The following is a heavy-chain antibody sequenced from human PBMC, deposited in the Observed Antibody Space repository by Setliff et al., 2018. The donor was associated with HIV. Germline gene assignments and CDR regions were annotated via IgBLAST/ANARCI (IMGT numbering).Heavy chain of an antibody. J-gene: IGHJ4*02. Sequence: SETLSLTCTVSGGSITSTTYYWGWIRQPPGKGLEWIGTIHYTGNTYHNPSLKSRVTISVEASKNQISLKLTAVTAADTAVYYCARHAAGPDGPFDYWGQGTLVTVSS. CDR1: GGSITSTTYY. CDR2: IHYTGNT. CDR3: ARHAAGPDGPFDY. V-gene: IGHV4-39*01.